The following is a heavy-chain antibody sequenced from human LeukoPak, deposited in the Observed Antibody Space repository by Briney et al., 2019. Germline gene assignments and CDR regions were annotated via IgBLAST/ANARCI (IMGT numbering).Heavy chain of an antibody. CDR3: ARHSGMDFDY. CDR2: IYYSGRS. CDR1: GGSISSTSYY. J-gene: IGHJ4*02. D-gene: IGHD6-13*01. V-gene: IGHV4-39*01. Sequence: SETLSLTCTVSGGSISSTSYYWGWIRQPPGKGLEWIGSIYYSGRSYYNPSLKSRVTTSVDPSKNQFSLKLSSVTAADTAVYYCARHSGMDFDYWGQGTLVTVAS.